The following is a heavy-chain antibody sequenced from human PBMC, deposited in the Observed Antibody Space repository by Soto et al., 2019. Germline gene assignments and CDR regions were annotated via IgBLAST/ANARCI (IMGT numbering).Heavy chain of an antibody. CDR2: ISGSGGST. V-gene: IGHV3-23*01. Sequence: GVSPRLSCAASEFTFSTYCMTWVRQAPGKGLEWVSAISGSGGSTYYADSVKGRFTISRDNSKNTLYLQMNSLRAEDTAVYYCAKDMNARFLEWYCLDPWGQGTLVTVSS. CDR1: EFTFSTYC. D-gene: IGHD3-3*01. J-gene: IGHJ5*02. CDR3: AKDMNARFLEWYCLDP.